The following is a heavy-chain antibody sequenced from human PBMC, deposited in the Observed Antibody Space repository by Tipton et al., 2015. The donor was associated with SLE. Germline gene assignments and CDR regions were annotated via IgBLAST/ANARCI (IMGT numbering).Heavy chain of an antibody. V-gene: IGHV4-31*02. CDR2: IYYSGST. J-gene: IGHJ3*02. CDR3: ASLNQQLLVFEI. CDR1: GGSISSGGYY. Sequence: LRLSCSVSGGSISSGGYYWSWIRQHPGKGLEWIGYIYYSGSTNYNPSLKSRVTISVDTSRNQFSLKVSSVTAADTAVYYCASLNQQLLVFEIWGQGTMVTVSS. D-gene: IGHD6-13*01.